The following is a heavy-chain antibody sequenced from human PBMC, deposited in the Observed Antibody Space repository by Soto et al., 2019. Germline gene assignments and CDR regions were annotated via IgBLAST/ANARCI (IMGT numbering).Heavy chain of an antibody. CDR1: GGTFSSYA. V-gene: IGHV1-69*13. J-gene: IGHJ3*02. CDR2: IIPIFGTA. Sequence: GASVKVSCKASGGTFSSYAISWVRQAPGQGLEWMGGIIPIFGTANYAQKFQGRVTITADESTSTAYMELSSLRSEDTAVYYCARGMTDYDSWSGYPVAFDIWGQGTMVTVSS. D-gene: IGHD3-3*01. CDR3: ARGMTDYDSWSGYPVAFDI.